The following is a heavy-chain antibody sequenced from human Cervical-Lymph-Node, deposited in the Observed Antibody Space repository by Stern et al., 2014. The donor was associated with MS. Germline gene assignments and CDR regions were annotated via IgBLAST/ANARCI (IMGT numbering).Heavy chain of an antibody. J-gene: IGHJ4*02. Sequence: QITLKESGTTLVRPTQTLTLTCTFSGFSFSTDGVSVGWIRQPPGKAPEWLALIYWDGNTRYSPSLKSRLTITKDTSRDQVVLTMTNVDRVDTATYYCAHLGDYVDFWGQGVLVTVSS. D-gene: IGHD4-17*01. V-gene: IGHV2-5*02. CDR1: GFSFSTDGVS. CDR2: IYWDGNT. CDR3: AHLGDYVDF.